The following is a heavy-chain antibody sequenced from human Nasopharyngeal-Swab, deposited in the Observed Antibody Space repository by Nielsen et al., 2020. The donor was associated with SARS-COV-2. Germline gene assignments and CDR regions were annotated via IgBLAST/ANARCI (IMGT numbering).Heavy chain of an antibody. Sequence: VRQAPGKGLEWIGEIYHSGSTNYNPSLKSRVTISVDKSKNQFSLKLRSVTAADTAVYYCARGSSDYVPYFDYWGQGTLVTVSS. J-gene: IGHJ4*02. CDR3: ARGSSDYVPYFDY. D-gene: IGHD4-17*01. CDR2: IYHSGST. V-gene: IGHV4-4*02.